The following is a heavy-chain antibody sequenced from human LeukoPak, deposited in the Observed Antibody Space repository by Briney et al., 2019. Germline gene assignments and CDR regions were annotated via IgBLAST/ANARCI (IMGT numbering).Heavy chain of an antibody. CDR2: IYPGDSDT. CDR1: GYSFTSYW. J-gene: IGHJ5*02. CDR3: ARNPVGGSSWLGGNNWFDP. V-gene: IGHV5-51*01. D-gene: IGHD6-13*01. Sequence: GESLKISCKGSGYSFTSYWIGWVRQMPGKGLEWMGIIYPGDSDTRYSPSFQGQVTISADKSISTAYLQWSSLKASDTAMYYCARNPVGGSSWLGGNNWFDPWGQGTLVTVSS.